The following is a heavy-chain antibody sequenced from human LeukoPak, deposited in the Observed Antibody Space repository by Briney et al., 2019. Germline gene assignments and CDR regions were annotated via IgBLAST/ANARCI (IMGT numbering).Heavy chain of an antibody. V-gene: IGHV3-23*01. CDR2: ISGSGGST. D-gene: IGHD3-10*01. J-gene: IGHJ4*02. CDR1: GFTFSSYA. Sequence: PGGSLRLSCAASGFTFSSYAMSWVRQAPGKGLEWVSAISGSGGSTYYADSVKGRFTISRDNSKNTLYLQMNSLRAEDTAVYYCAKGSVATMVRGVTFDHWGQGTLVTVSS. CDR3: AKGSVATMVRGVTFDH.